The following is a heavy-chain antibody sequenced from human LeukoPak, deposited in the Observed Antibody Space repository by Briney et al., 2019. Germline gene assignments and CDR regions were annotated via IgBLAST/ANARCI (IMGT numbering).Heavy chain of an antibody. V-gene: IGHV3-30*03. CDR2: TSPDEGLK. CDR3: TRDPILGAPDYFDY. J-gene: IGHJ4*02. D-gene: IGHD1-26*01. Sequence: GGSLRLSCAASGFTFSSYSMNWVRQAPGKGLEWVAVTSPDEGLKFYGDSVKGRFTISRDNSKNTMYLQMNNLREEDTAVYYCTRDPILGAPDYFDYWGQGTLVTVSS. CDR1: GFTFSSYS.